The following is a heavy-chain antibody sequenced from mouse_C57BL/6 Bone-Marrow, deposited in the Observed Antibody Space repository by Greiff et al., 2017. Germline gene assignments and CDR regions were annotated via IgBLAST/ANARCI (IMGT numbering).Heavy chain of an antibody. J-gene: IGHJ3*01. CDR3: AREGGNYYGSSYPAWFAY. D-gene: IGHD1-1*01. V-gene: IGHV1-82*01. CDR2: IYPGDGDT. Sequence: VQLQQSGPELVKPGASVKISCKASGYAFSSSWMNWVKQRPGKGLEWIGRIYPGDGDTNYNGKFKGKATLTADKSSSTAYMQLSSLTSEDSAVYVCAREGGNYYGSSYPAWFAYWGQGTLVTVSA. CDR1: GYAFSSSW.